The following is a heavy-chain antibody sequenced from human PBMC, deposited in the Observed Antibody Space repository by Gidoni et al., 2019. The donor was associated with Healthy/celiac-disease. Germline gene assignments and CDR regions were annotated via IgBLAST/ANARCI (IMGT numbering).Heavy chain of an antibody. D-gene: IGHD3-22*01. V-gene: IGHV4-34*01. Sequence: GLEWIGEINHSGSTNYNPSLKSRVTISVDTSKNQFSLKLSSVTAADTAVYYCARATRRYYYDSSGYYHWGQGTLVTVSS. CDR3: ARATRRYYYDSSGYYH. J-gene: IGHJ4*02. CDR2: INHSGST.